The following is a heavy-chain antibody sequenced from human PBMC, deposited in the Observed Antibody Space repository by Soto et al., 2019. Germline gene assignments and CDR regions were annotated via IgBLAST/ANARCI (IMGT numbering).Heavy chain of an antibody. J-gene: IGHJ4*02. V-gene: IGHV3-30*03. CDR2: ISYDGGLQ. CDR3: VAGRGYGHASVPYS. D-gene: IGHD5-18*01. CDR1: GFTFTSYG. Sequence: QAHLVESGGGVVQPGRSLRLSCAASGFTFTSYGMHWVRQAPGTRLEWVAVISYDGGLQHYADSVKGRFTISRDNSKNMVLLRMNSLRAEDTAVYYCVAGRGYGHASVPYSWGQGTLVSVSS.